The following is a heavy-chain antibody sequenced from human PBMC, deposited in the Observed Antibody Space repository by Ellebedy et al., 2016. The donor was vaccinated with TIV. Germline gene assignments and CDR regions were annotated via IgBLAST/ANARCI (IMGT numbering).Heavy chain of an antibody. CDR2: IYHSGST. D-gene: IGHD4-17*01. V-gene: IGHV4-4*02. Sequence: SETLSLXXAVSGGSISSSNWWSWVRQPPGKGLEWIGEIYHSGSTNYNPSLKSRVTISVDKSKNQFSLKLSSVTAADTAVYYCARLRVVEGYFDYWGQGTLVTVSS. J-gene: IGHJ4*02. CDR3: ARLRVVEGYFDY. CDR1: GGSISSSNW.